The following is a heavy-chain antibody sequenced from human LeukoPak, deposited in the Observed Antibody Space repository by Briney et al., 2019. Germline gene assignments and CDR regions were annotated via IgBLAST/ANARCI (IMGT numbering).Heavy chain of an antibody. V-gene: IGHV3-30*02. CDR2: IRYDGSNK. CDR1: GFTFSSYG. J-gene: IGHJ4*02. D-gene: IGHD5-12*01. CDR3: ARVPSGYEDFDY. Sequence: GGSLRLSCAASGFTFSSYGMHWVRQAPGKGLEWVAFIRYDGSNKYYADSVKGRFTISRDNSKNTLYLQMNSLRAEDTAVYYCARVPSGYEDFDYWGQGTLVTVSS.